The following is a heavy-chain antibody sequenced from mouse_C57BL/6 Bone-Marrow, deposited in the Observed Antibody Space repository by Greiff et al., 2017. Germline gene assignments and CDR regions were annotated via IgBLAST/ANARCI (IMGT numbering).Heavy chain of an antibody. CDR3: ARGGTTVVATDYFDY. V-gene: IGHV1-26*01. CDR2: INPNNGGT. CDR1: GYTFTDYY. D-gene: IGHD1-1*01. Sequence: VQLQQSGPELVKPGASVKISCKASGYTFTDYYMTWVKQSHGKSLEWIGDINPNNGGTSYNQKFKGKATLTVDKSSSTAYMELRSLTSEDSAVYYCARGGTTVVATDYFDYWGQGTTLTVSS. J-gene: IGHJ2*01.